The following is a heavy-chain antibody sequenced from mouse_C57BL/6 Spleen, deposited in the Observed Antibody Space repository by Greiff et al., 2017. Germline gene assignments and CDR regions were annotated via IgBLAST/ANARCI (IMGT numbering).Heavy chain of an antibody. CDR3: ARAFSIPGAWFAY. V-gene: IGHV5-4*03. Sequence: EVKVVESGGGLVKPGGSLKLSCAASGFTFSSYAMSWVRQTPEKRLEWVATISDGGSYTYYPDNVKGRFTISRDNAKNNLYLQMSHLKSEDTAMYYCARAFSIPGAWFAYWGQGTLVTVSA. CDR2: ISDGGSYT. D-gene: IGHD2-12*01. CDR1: GFTFSSYA. J-gene: IGHJ3*01.